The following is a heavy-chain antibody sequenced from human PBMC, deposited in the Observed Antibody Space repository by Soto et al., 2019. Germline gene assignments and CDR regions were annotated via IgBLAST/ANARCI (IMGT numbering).Heavy chain of an antibody. D-gene: IGHD4-4*01. CDR2: IYYSGST. V-gene: IGHV4-59*12. CDR3: TRGLSNPGWFDP. J-gene: IGHJ5*02. CDR1: GDSISSYS. Sequence: SETLSLTCTVSGDSISSYSWSWIRQPPGKGLEWFGSIYYSGSTYYNPSLKSRFTISVDTSKNQFSLKLSSVTAADTAVYYCTRGLSNPGWFDPWGQGTLVTVSS.